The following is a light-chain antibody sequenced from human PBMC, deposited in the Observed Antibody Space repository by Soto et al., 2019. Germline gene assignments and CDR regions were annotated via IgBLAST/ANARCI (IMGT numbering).Light chain of an antibody. Sequence: DIQMTQSPSSLSASVGDRVTITCRASQSISSYLNWYQQKPGKAPNLLIHAAFNLQSGVPSRFSGSGSGTDVALTISSLQPEDFATYYCRQSYSFPRTCGQGTKVEIK. V-gene: IGKV1-39*01. J-gene: IGKJ1*01. CDR3: RQSYSFPRT. CDR2: AAF. CDR1: QSISSY.